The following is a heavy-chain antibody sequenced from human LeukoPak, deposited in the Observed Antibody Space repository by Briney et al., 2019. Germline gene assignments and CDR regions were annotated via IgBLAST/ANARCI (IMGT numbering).Heavy chain of an antibody. Sequence: GALRLSCAASGFTFSNYWMSWVRQAPGKGLEWVANIREDGSEKYYVDSVKGRFTISRDNAKNSLYLQMNSLRAEDTAVYYCARGRYFDYWGQGTLVTVSS. J-gene: IGHJ4*02. CDR3: ARGRYFDY. V-gene: IGHV3-7*01. CDR2: IREDGSEK. CDR1: GFTFSNYW.